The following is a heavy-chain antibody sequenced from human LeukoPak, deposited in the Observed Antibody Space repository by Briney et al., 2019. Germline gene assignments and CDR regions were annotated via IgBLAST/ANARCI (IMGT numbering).Heavy chain of an antibody. CDR1: GYTFASYG. J-gene: IGHJ3*02. CDR3: ARDTRPVQQWRFSSLGAFDI. D-gene: IGHD6-19*01. CDR2: ISAYNGNT. V-gene: IGHV1-18*01. Sequence: ASVKVSCKASGYTFASYGISWVRQALGQGLEWMGWISAYNGNTNYTQKLQGRVTMTTDTSTSTAYMELRSLRSDDTAVYYCARDTRPVQQWRFSSLGAFDIWGQGTMVTVSS.